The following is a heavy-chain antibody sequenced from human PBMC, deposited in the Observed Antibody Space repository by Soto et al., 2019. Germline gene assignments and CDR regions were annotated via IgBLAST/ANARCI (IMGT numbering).Heavy chain of an antibody. CDR2: ISRDGSHK. V-gene: IGHV3-30*04. CDR1: GFSFRNYA. J-gene: IGHJ4*02. D-gene: IGHD1-26*01. CDR3: ARSRNSAVADSFDF. Sequence: PGGSLRLSCAASGFSFRNYAIHRVRQAPGKGLEWVAVISRDGSHKYYLDSVKGRFTISRDNSKDTVNLLMNSLRDDDSAMYYCARSRNSAVADSFDFWGQGTLVTVSS.